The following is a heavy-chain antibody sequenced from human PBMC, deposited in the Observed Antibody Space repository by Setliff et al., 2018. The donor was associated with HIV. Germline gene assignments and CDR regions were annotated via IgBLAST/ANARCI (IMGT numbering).Heavy chain of an antibody. Sequence: SETLSLTCIVSGGSISSSSYYWGWIRQPPGKGLEWIGTVYYSGSTYYNPSLKSRVTISVDTSENQFYLKLSSVTAAETAVYYCARDGYSSSWYVISGSFDYWGQGILGTVSS. CDR2: VYYSGST. J-gene: IGHJ4*02. CDR1: GGSISSSSYY. D-gene: IGHD6-13*01. CDR3: ARDGYSSSWYVISGSFDY. V-gene: IGHV4-39*07.